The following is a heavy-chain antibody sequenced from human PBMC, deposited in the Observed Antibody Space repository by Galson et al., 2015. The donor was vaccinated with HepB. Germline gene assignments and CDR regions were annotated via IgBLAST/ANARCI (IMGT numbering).Heavy chain of an antibody. CDR1: GFTFDDYA. J-gene: IGHJ4*02. D-gene: IGHD2/OR15-2a*01. Sequence: SLRLSCAASGFTFDDYAMHWVRQAPGKGLEWVSGISWNSGSIGYADSVKGRFTISRDNAKNSLYLQMNSLRAEDTALYYCAKEGIRDPSYFDYWGQGTL. CDR2: ISWNSGSI. V-gene: IGHV3-9*01. CDR3: AKEGIRDPSYFDY.